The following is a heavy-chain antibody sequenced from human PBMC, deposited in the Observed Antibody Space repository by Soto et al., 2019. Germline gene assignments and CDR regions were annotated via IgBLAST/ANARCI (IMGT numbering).Heavy chain of an antibody. CDR1: GFTFSSYG. CDR3: AKDSEGYCSGGSCYGLFDY. D-gene: IGHD2-15*01. J-gene: IGHJ4*02. CDR2: ISYDGSNK. V-gene: IGHV3-30*18. Sequence: GGSLRLSCAASGFTFSSYGMHWVRQAPGKGLEWVAVISYDGSNKYYADSVKGRFTISRDNSKNTLYLQMNSLRAEDTAVYYCAKDSEGYCSGGSCYGLFDYWGQGTLVTVSS.